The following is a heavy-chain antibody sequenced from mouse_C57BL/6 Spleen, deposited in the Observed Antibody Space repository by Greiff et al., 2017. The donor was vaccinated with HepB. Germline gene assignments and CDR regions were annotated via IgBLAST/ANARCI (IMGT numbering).Heavy chain of an antibody. CDR2: IDPEDGET. Sequence: VHVKQSGAELVKPGASVKLSCTASGFNIKDYYMHWVKQRTEQGLEWIGRIDPEDGETKYAPKFQGKATITADTSSNTAYLQLSSLTSEDTAVYYCARQYGSSLYAMDYWGQGTSVTVSS. CDR3: ARQYGSSLYAMDY. D-gene: IGHD1-1*01. CDR1: GFNIKDYY. J-gene: IGHJ4*01. V-gene: IGHV14-2*01.